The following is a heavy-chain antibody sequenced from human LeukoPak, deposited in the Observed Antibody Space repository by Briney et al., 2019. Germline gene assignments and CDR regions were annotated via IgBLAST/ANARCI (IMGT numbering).Heavy chain of an antibody. CDR1: GGTFSSYA. D-gene: IGHD3-3*01. V-gene: IGHV1-69*05. CDR3: ASAGYYDFWSGYLTY. Sequence: HVASVKVSCKASGGTFSSYAISWVRQAPGQGLEWMGGIIPILGTANYAQKFQGRVTITTDESASTAYMELSSLRSEDTAVYYCASAGYYDFWSGYLTYWGQGTLVTVSS. J-gene: IGHJ4*02. CDR2: IIPILGTA.